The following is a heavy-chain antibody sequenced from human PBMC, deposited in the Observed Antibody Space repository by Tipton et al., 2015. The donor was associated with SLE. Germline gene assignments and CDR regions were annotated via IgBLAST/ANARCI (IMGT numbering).Heavy chain of an antibody. J-gene: IGHJ3*02. CDR1: GFTFSDYY. CDR3: AREGILLWFGASYDAFDI. Sequence: GSLRLSCAASGFTFSDYYMSWIRQAPGKGLEWVSYISSSSSYTNYADSVKGRFTISRDNAKNSLYLQMNSLRAEDTAVYYCAREGILLWFGASYDAFDIWGQGTMVTVSS. CDR2: ISSSSSYT. D-gene: IGHD3-10*01. V-gene: IGHV3-11*05.